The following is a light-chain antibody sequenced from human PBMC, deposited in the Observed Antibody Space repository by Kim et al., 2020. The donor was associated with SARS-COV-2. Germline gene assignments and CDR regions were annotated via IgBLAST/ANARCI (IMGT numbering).Light chain of an antibody. V-gene: IGKV3-20*01. J-gene: IGKJ3*01. Sequence: EIVLTQSPGTLSLSPGERATLSCRASQSISTYLAWYQQKPGQAPRLLIYGASTRATGIPDTFSGSESGTDFTLTISRLEPEDFAVYYRQHDARSPPLTFGPGTKVNI. CDR3: QHDARSPPLT. CDR2: GAS. CDR1: QSISTY.